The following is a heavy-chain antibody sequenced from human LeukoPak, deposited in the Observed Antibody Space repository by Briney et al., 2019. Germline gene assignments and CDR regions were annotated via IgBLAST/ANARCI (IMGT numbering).Heavy chain of an antibody. CDR1: GYTFTVYY. J-gene: IGHJ3*02. CDR2: VVPNSGVT. Sequence: GASVKVSCKASGYTFTVYYIHWLRQAPGQGLEWMGWVVPNSGVTNYAQNFRDRVTMTRDTSISTAYMELRSLTYDDTAVYYCARGVLLQGRGAFDIWGQGAMVTVSS. D-gene: IGHD2-15*01. V-gene: IGHV1-2*02. CDR3: ARGVLLQGRGAFDI.